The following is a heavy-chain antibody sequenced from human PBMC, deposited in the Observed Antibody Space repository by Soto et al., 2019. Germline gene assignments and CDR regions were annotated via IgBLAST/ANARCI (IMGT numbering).Heavy chain of an antibody. D-gene: IGHD3-10*01. Sequence: TLSLTCTVSGGSISSYYWSWIRQPAGKGLEWIGRIYTSGSTNYNPSLKSRVTMSVDTSKNQFSLKLSSVTAADTAVYYCARMGRSVAPSWFDPWGQGTLVTVS. J-gene: IGHJ5*02. CDR2: IYTSGST. CDR3: ARMGRSVAPSWFDP. CDR1: GGSISSYY. V-gene: IGHV4-4*07.